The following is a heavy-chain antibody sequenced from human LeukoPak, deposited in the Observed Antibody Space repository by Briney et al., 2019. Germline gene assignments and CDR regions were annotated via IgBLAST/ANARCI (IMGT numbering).Heavy chain of an antibody. J-gene: IGHJ3*02. V-gene: IGHV1-69*04. CDR3: AREYCSGGSCWDAFDI. CDR1: GGTFSSYA. CDR2: IIPILGIA. D-gene: IGHD2-15*01. Sequence: ASVKVSCKASGGTFSSYAISWVRQAPGQGLEWMGRIIPILGIANYAQKFQGRVTITADKSTSTAYMELSSLRSEDTAVYYCAREYCSGGSCWDAFDIWGQGTMVTVSS.